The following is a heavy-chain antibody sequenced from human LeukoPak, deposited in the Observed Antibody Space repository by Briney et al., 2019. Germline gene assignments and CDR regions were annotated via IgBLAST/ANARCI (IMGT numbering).Heavy chain of an antibody. CDR1: GFTFSSYE. Sequence: GGSLRLSCAASGFTFSSYEMNWVRQAPGKGLEWVSSIGTNGTYILYADSVKGRFTISRDNAKNSVYLQMNSLRAEDTAVYYCARGLISQFYYGSGSYAVRDDYYYYMDVWGKGTTVTISS. J-gene: IGHJ6*03. V-gene: IGHV3-21*01. D-gene: IGHD3-10*01. CDR3: ARGLISQFYYGSGSYAVRDDYYYYMDV. CDR2: IGTNGTYI.